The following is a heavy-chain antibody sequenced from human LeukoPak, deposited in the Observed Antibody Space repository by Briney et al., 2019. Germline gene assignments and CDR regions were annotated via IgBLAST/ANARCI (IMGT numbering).Heavy chain of an antibody. CDR1: GGSISSYY. CDR2: IYTGGST. D-gene: IGHD1-26*01. Sequence: SETLSLTCTVSGGSISSYYWSWIRQPAGKGLEWIGRIYTGGSTNYNPSLKSRVTMSVDTSKNQFSLKLSSVTAADTAVYYCARFRGSYEWDGWFDPWGQGTLVTVSS. V-gene: IGHV4-4*07. CDR3: ARFRGSYEWDGWFDP. J-gene: IGHJ5*02.